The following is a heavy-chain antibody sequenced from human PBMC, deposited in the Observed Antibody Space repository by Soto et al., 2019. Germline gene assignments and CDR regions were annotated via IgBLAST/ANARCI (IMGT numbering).Heavy chain of an antibody. V-gene: IGHV3-21*01. CDR1: GFTFSSYS. CDR2: ISSSSSYI. Sequence: EVQLVESGGGLVKPGGSLRLSCAASGFTFSSYSMNWVRQAPGKGLEWVSSISSSSSYIYYADSVKGRFTISRDNAKNSLYLQMNSLRAEDTAVYYWARGGYYGSGSYGWFDPWGQGTLVTVSS. CDR3: ARGGYYGSGSYGWFDP. J-gene: IGHJ5*02. D-gene: IGHD3-10*01.